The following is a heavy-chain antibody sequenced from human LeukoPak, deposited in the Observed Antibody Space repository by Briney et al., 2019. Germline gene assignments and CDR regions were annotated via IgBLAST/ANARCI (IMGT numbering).Heavy chain of an antibody. CDR2: ISYDGSNK. CDR1: GFTVSSNY. Sequence: GGSLRLSCAASGFTVSSNYMSWVRQAPGKGLEWVAVISYDGSNKYYADSVKGRFTISRDNSKNTLYPQMNSLRAEDTAVYYCAATYSSGWLPIDYWGQGTLVTVSS. CDR3: AATYSSGWLPIDY. V-gene: IGHV3-30*03. D-gene: IGHD6-19*01. J-gene: IGHJ4*02.